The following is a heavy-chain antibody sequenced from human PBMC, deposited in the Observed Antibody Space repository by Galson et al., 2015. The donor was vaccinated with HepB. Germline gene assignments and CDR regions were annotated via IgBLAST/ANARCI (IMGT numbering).Heavy chain of an antibody. Sequence: SLRLSCAASGFTVSINYISWVREAPGKGLEWVSVIYSGGSTYYTDSVKGRFTISGDTSKNTLSLQMNSLSAEDTAVYYCARDSSGGYVDYGDFDYWGQGTLVTVSS. D-gene: IGHD4-17*01. CDR2: IYSGGST. CDR1: GFTVSINY. J-gene: IGHJ4*02. V-gene: IGHV3-53*01. CDR3: ARDSSGGYVDYGDFDY.